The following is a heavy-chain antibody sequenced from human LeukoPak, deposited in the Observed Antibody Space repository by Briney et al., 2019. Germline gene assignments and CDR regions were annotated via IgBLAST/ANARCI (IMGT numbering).Heavy chain of an antibody. CDR2: IYYSGST. CDR3: ARVRDDSSGYSHDAFDI. J-gene: IGHJ3*02. CDR1: GGSISRYY. V-gene: IGHV4-59*01. Sequence: SETVSLTCTVSGGSISRYYWSWLRQPPGKGREWIGYIYYSGSTNYNPSLKSRVTISVETSKNQFSLKLSSVTVAATAVYYCARVRDDSSGYSHDAFDIWGQGTMVTVSS. D-gene: IGHD3-22*01.